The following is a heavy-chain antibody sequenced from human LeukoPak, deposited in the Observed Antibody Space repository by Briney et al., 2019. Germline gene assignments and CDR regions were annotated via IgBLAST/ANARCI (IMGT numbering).Heavy chain of an antibody. CDR1: GGSISSTSYY. Sequence: SETLSLTCVVSGGSISSTSYYWGWIRQPPGKGLEWIGSIYYSGSTYYSPSLKSRVTISVDTSKNQFSLKLSSVTAADTAVYYCARLLRVGYCSTTTCDWFDPWGQGTLVTVSS. D-gene: IGHD2-2*03. CDR3: ARLLRVGYCSTTTCDWFDP. CDR2: IYYSGST. V-gene: IGHV4-39*07. J-gene: IGHJ5*02.